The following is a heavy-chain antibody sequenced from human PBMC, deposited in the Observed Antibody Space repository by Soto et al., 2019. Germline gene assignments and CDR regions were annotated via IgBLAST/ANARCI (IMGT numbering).Heavy chain of an antibody. D-gene: IGHD6-19*01. CDR3: ARQAIAVAGTSSYYYGMDV. CDR2: MYPGDSDT. V-gene: IGHV5-51*01. Sequence: PGESLKISCEGSGYSFTSSWIGWVRQMPGKGLEWMGIMYPGDSDTRYSPSFQGQVTISADKSINTAYLQWSSLKASDTAMYFCARQAIAVAGTSSYYYGMDVWGQGTTVTVSS. J-gene: IGHJ6*02. CDR1: GYSFTSSW.